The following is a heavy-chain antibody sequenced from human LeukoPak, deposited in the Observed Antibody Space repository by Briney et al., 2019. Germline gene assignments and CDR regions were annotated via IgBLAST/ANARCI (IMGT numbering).Heavy chain of an antibody. CDR2: ISGSGGST. J-gene: IGHJ4*02. CDR1: GFTFISYA. CDR3: AKDMWRDIVVVPAAMGG. D-gene: IGHD2-2*01. V-gene: IGHV3-23*01. Sequence: GSLRLSCAASGFTFISYAMSWVRQAPGKRLEWVSAISGSGGSTYYADSVKGRFTISRDNSKNTLYLQMNSLRAEDTAVYYCAKDMWRDIVVVPAAMGGWGQGTLVTVSS.